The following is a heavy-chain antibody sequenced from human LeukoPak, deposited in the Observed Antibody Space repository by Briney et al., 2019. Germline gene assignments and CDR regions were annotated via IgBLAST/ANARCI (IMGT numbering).Heavy chain of an antibody. D-gene: IGHD1-26*01. J-gene: IGHJ4*02. CDR1: GGSISSSSYY. Sequence: PSETLSLTCTVSGGSISSSSYYWGWIRQPPGKGLEWIGSIYYSGSTYYNPSLKSRVTISVDTSKNQFSLKLSSVTAADTAVYYCATLVGATIYFDYWGQGTLVTVSS. CDR3: ATLVGATIYFDY. CDR2: IYYSGST. V-gene: IGHV4-39*07.